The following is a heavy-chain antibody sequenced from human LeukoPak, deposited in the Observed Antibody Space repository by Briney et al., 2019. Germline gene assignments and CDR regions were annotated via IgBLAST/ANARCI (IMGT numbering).Heavy chain of an antibody. D-gene: IGHD3-9*01. CDR1: GGIFSSYA. CDR3: ARSPRGVLRYFDWLLDY. Sequence: SVKVSCKASGGIFSSYAISWVRQAPGQGLEWMGGIIPIFGTANYAQKFQGRVTITADESTSTAYMELSSLRSEDTAVYYCARSPRGVLRYFDWLLDYWGQGTLVTVSS. J-gene: IGHJ4*02. V-gene: IGHV1-69*13. CDR2: IIPIFGTA.